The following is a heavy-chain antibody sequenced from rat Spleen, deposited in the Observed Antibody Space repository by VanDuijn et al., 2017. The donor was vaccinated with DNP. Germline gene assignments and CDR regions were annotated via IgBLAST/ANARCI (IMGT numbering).Heavy chain of an antibody. V-gene: IGHV2-4*01. CDR2: IWSGGRT. CDR1: GFSLTSYG. D-gene: IGHD1-4*01. J-gene: IGHJ1*01. Sequence: QVQLKESGPGLVQPSRTLSLTCTVSGFSLTSYGVSWVRQPPGKGLEWIAAIWSGGRTDYNSGLKSRLSISRDTSKSQVFLKMNSLQPEDTGTYYCARGYPGYFDFWGPGTMVTVSS. CDR3: ARGYPGYFDF.